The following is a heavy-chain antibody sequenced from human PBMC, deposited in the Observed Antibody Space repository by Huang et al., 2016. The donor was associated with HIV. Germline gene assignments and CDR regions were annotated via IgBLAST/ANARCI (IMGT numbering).Heavy chain of an antibody. CDR1: GYIFSNYD. J-gene: IGHJ4*02. Sequence: QVQLVQSGPEVNKPGASVKVSCQTSGYIFSNYDINSVRQAPGQGLQWMGWLNPNSGKTAYGQNFHGRVTLTRSTSTGAAYMVLNSLTSQDTAVYYCARLTSGWYQDYWGQGTLVTVSS. CDR2: LNPNSGKT. V-gene: IGHV1-8*01. CDR3: ARLTSGWYQDY. D-gene: IGHD6-19*01.